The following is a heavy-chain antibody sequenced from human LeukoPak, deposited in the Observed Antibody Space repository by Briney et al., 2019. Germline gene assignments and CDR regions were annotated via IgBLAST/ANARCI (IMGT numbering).Heavy chain of an antibody. D-gene: IGHD2-15*01. CDR3: ARGSVTIAVSTFDY. J-gene: IGHJ4*02. Sequence: ASVKVSCKASGYTFTGYYMHWVRQAPGQGLEWMGWINPNSGGTNYAQKFQGRVTMTRDTSISTAYMELSRLRSDDTAVYYCARGSVTIAVSTFDYWGQGTLVTVSS. CDR2: INPNSGGT. CDR1: GYTFTGYY. V-gene: IGHV1-2*02.